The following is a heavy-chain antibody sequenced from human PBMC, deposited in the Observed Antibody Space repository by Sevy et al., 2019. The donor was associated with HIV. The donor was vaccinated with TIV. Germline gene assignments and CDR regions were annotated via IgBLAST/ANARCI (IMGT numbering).Heavy chain of an antibody. CDR1: GYTFTGYY. Sequence: ASVKVSCKASGYTFTGYYMHWVRQAPGQGLEWMGRINPNSGGTNYAQKFQGRVTMTRDTSISTAYMELSRVRSDDTAVNYCELGYDGGGEGWFDPWGQGTLVTVSS. CDR3: ELGYDGGGEGWFDP. J-gene: IGHJ5*02. V-gene: IGHV1-2*06. CDR2: INPNSGGT. D-gene: IGHD2-15*01.